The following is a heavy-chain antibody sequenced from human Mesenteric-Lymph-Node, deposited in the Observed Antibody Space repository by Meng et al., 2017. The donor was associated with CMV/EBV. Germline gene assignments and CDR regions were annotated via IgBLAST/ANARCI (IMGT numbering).Heavy chain of an antibody. CDR3: ASTYDFWSGYYRDFYYYGMDV. Sequence: GESLKISCAASGFTFSGSAMHWVRQASGKGLEWVGRISPKVNSYATRYGASVKGRFTISRDDSKNTAYLQMNGLKADDTAVYYCASTYDFWSGYYRDFYYYGMDVWGQGTTVTVSS. D-gene: IGHD3-3*01. CDR1: GFTFSGSA. CDR2: ISPKVNSYAT. V-gene: IGHV3-73*01. J-gene: IGHJ6*02.